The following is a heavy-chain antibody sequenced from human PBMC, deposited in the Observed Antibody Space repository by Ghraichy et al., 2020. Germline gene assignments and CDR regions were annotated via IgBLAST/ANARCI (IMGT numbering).Heavy chain of an antibody. CDR3: ARARVVPAATIGYYYGMDV. J-gene: IGHJ6*04. D-gene: IGHD2-2*01. V-gene: IGHV1-69*04. Sequence: SVKVSCKASGGTFSSYAISWVRQAPGQGLEWMGRIIPILGIANYAQKFQGRVTITADKSTSTAYMELSSLRSEDTAVYYCARARVVPAATIGYYYGMDVWGKGTTVTASS. CDR2: IIPILGIA. CDR1: GGTFSSYA.